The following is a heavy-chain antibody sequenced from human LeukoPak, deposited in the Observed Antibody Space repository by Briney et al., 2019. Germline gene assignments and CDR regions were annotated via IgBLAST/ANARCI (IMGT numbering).Heavy chain of an antibody. J-gene: IGHJ4*02. CDR3: ARVGGYSYGNYYFNY. Sequence: PSETLSLTCTVSGASISGYYWGWIRQPPGKGLDWIGSISHSGSTYYNPSPRSRVTISIDTSKNQFSLRLNSVTATDTAVYYCARVGGYSYGNYYFNYWGQGTLVTVSS. V-gene: IGHV4-38-2*02. CDR2: ISHSGST. CDR1: GASISGYY. D-gene: IGHD5-18*01.